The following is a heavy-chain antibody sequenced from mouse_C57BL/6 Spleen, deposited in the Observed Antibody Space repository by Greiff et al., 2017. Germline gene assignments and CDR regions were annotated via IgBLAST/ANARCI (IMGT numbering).Heavy chain of an antibody. J-gene: IGHJ2*01. Sequence: ESGGGLVQPGGSLKLSFAASGFTFSGAWMDWVRQAPEQGLELVAEIRNKANNHTTDYAESVKGRFTISRDDSKSSVYLQMNSLRAEDTGIYYCTRRFDYWGQGTTLTVSS. CDR2: IRNKANNHTT. CDR3: TRRFDY. CDR1: GFTFSGAW. V-gene: IGHV6-6*01.